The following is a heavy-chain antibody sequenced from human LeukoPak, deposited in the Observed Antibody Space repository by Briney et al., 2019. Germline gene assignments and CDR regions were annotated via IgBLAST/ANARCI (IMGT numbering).Heavy chain of an antibody. D-gene: IGHD5-18*01. CDR2: IFGSGGSP. CDR1: GFTFGSHA. Sequence: GGSLRLSCEASGFTFGSHAKYWVRQAPGKGLEWVAGIFGSGGSPHYADPVKGRFTISRDNSRNTVYLQINSLRAEDTAVYYCGKTTVGYSSGQKPAWPVDYWGQGTLVTVSS. J-gene: IGHJ4*02. V-gene: IGHV3-23*01. CDR3: GKTTVGYSSGQKPAWPVDY.